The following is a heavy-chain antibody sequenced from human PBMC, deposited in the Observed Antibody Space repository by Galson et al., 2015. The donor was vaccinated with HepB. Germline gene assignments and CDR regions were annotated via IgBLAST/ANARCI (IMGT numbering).Heavy chain of an antibody. CDR3: ARIASGTLAWFDP. Sequence: SLSLSCAGSGFTLSYYTMNWVRQAPEKGLEWVSSITSGSENIYYSASVKGRFTVSRDNAKKSLYLQMNSLRAEDTAVYYCARIASGTLAWFDPWGHGTLVTVSS. V-gene: IGHV3-21*01. D-gene: IGHD6-13*01. CDR2: ITSGSENI. J-gene: IGHJ5*02. CDR1: GFTLSYYT.